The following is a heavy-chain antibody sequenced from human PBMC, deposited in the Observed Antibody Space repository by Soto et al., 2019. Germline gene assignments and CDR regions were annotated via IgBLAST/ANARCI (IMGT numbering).Heavy chain of an antibody. CDR2: ISWDNAK. Sequence: QITLKESGPTLVKPTQTLTLTCAFSGFSRTTTGVGVGWIRQPPGKALEWLALISWDNAKRYTPSLKSRPAIAKHTSKNEVLLTMINMHPPDTATYYSLHRPQFIPNIPLSHWFGPWGRGTLVIVSS. CDR3: LHRPQFIPNIPLSHWFGP. V-gene: IGHV2-5*02. CDR1: GFSRTTTGVG. J-gene: IGHJ5*02. D-gene: IGHD2-2*02.